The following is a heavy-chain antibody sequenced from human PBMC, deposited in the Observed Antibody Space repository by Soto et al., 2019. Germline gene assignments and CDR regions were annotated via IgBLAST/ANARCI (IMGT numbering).Heavy chain of an antibody. CDR3: ARPHYQSNTFYFYFDY. D-gene: IGHD3-22*01. V-gene: IGHV4-59*12. CDR2: VYYTGST. J-gene: IGHJ4*02. CDR1: GGSITNYY. Sequence: PSETLSLTCTVSGGSITNYYWTWIRQTPGKGLEWIGYVYYTGSTNYNPSLKSRVHISIDTSKNEFYLNLTSVTAAETAIYYCARPHYQSNTFYFYFDYWSQGTLVTVSS.